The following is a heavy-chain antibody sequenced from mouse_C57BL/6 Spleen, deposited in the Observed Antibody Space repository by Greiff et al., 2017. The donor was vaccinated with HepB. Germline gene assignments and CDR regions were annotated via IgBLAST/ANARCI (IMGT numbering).Heavy chain of an antibody. V-gene: IGHV5-17*01. Sequence: EVQLQESGGGLVKPGGSLKLSCAASGFTFSDYGMHWVRQAPEKGLEWVAYISSGSSTIYYADTVKGRFTISRDNAKNTLFLQMTSLRSEDTAMYYCARQGYYDYPWFAYWGQGTLVTVSA. CDR2: ISSGSSTI. J-gene: IGHJ3*01. D-gene: IGHD2-4*01. CDR3: ARQGYYDYPWFAY. CDR1: GFTFSDYG.